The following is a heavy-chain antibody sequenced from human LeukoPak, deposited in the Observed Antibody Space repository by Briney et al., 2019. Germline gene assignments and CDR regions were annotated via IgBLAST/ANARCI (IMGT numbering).Heavy chain of an antibody. CDR3: ARDSGTTGEVKFDP. CDR2: IYHSGRT. V-gene: IGHV4-38-2*02. J-gene: IGHJ5*02. Sequence: SETLSLTCTVSGYSISSGYYWGWIRQPPGKGLEWIGSIYHSGRTFYNPSLKSRVTISVDTSKNQFSLKLTSVTAADTAVYYCARDSGTTGEVKFDPWGQGTLVTVSS. CDR1: GYSISSGYY. D-gene: IGHD3-10*01.